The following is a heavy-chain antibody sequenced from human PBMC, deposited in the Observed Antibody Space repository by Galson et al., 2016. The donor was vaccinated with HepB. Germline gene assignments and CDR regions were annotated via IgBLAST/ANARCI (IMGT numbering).Heavy chain of an antibody. J-gene: IGHJ3*02. CDR1: GFCVSSNY. Sequence: SLRLSCAATGFCVSSNYIIWARQAPGKGLEWVTAIYSGGSTYYADAVTGHFTVPRDNPKNTVYLQMNSLRAEDTAVYYCAREAIAAAGTHDAFDIWGQGTMVTVCS. V-gene: IGHV3-53*01. CDR2: IYSGGST. CDR3: AREAIAAAGTHDAFDI. D-gene: IGHD6-13*01.